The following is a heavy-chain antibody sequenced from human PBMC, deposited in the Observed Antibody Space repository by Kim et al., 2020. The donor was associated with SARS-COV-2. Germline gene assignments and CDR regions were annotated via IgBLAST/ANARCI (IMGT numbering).Heavy chain of an antibody. Sequence: NYAQKPEGRATVTTDTSTSTAYMELRSLRSDGTAVYYCARDHGILFVIDYWGQGTLVTVSS. CDR3: ARDHGILFVIDY. V-gene: IGHV1-18*01. J-gene: IGHJ4*02.